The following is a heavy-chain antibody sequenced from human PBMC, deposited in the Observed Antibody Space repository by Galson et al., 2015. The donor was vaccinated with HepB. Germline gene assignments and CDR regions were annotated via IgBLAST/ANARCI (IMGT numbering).Heavy chain of an antibody. J-gene: IGHJ3*02. CDR2: IYSGGST. CDR1: GFTVSSNY. Sequence: SLRLSCAASGFTVSSNYMSWVRQAPGKGLEWVSVIYSGGSTYYADSVKGRFTISRHNSKNTLYLQMNSLRAEDTAVYYCARTSADYYDSSGSGDAFDIWGQGTMVTVSS. CDR3: ARTSADYYDSSGSGDAFDI. D-gene: IGHD3-22*01. V-gene: IGHV3-53*04.